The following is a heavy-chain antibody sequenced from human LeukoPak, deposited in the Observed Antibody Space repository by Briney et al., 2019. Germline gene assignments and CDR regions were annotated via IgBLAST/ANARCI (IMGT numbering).Heavy chain of an antibody. CDR1: GGSISSGDYY. D-gene: IGHD6-13*01. J-gene: IGHJ4*02. V-gene: IGHV4-30-4*02. Sequence: SETLSLTCTVSGGSISSGDYYWSWIRQPPGKGLEWIGYIYYSGSTYYNPSLKSRVTISVDTSKNQFSLKLSSVTAADTAVYYCARGPRWESSSFFPSFDYWGQGTLVTVSS. CDR2: IYYSGST. CDR3: ARGPRWESSSFFPSFDY.